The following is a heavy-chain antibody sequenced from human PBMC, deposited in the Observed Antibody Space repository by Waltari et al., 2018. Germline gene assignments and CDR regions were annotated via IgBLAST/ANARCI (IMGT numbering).Heavy chain of an antibody. CDR2: VWNQGRSA. CDR1: GFIFGDYG. Sequence: QVQLVESGGGVVQPGGSLRLVCAASGFIFGDYGMHWVRQAPGEGPGWNPEWMAVVWNQGRSAFYAESVKGRFTISRDNSKNILYLEMTSLRVDDTALYYCARNLEDHYCTTTNCFMDYWGQGTPVTVSS. CDR3: ARNLEDHYCTTTNCFMDY. D-gene: IGHD2-2*01. J-gene: IGHJ4*02. V-gene: IGHV3-33*01.